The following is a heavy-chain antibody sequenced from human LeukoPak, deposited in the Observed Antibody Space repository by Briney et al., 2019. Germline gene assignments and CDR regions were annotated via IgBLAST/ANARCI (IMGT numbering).Heavy chain of an antibody. CDR2: FFYSGST. CDR1: GGSISSGDFY. CDR3: ARATYGDNRWFDP. V-gene: IGHV4-30-4*01. Sequence: PSETLSLTCSVSGGSISSGDFYWSWIRQPPGKGLEWIGYFFYSGSTYYNPSLKSRVTISVDTSKSQFSLRLSSVTAADTAVYYCARATYGDNRWFDPWGQGTLVTVPS. J-gene: IGHJ5*02. D-gene: IGHD4-17*01.